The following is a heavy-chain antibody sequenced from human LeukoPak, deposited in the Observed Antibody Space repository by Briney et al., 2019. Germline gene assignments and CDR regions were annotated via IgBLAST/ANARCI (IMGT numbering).Heavy chain of an antibody. J-gene: IGHJ5*02. Sequence: ASVKVSCKASGYLFTSYGISWVRQAPGQGLEWMGWISAYNGNTNYAQKLQGRVTMTTDTSTSTAYMELRSLRSDDTAVYYCARDRKAAAGTGWFDPWGQGTLVTVSS. V-gene: IGHV1-18*01. D-gene: IGHD6-13*01. CDR1: GYLFTSYG. CDR2: ISAYNGNT. CDR3: ARDRKAAAGTGWFDP.